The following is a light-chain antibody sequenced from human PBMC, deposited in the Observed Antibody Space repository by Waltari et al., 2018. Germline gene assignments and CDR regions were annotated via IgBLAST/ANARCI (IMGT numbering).Light chain of an antibody. CDR1: SSDVGGYNY. CDR2: DVS. J-gene: IGLJ3*02. V-gene: IGLV2-14*01. Sequence: QSALTQPASVSGSPGQSITISCTGTSSDVGGYNYVSWYQQHPGKAPKFMIYDVSQRPSGVSNRFSGSKSGNTASLTISGLQAEDEADYYCSSYTSSSTVFGGGTKLTIL. CDR3: SSYTSSSTV.